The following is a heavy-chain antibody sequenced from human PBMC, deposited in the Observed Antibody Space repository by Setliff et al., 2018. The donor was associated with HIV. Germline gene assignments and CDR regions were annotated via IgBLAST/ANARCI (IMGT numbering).Heavy chain of an antibody. CDR2: IYYSGST. CDR3: ARHSGLGGYYSPFDY. Sequence: PSLTCTVSGGSIKSSSDYWGWIRRPPGKGLEWIGTIYYSGSTYYNPSLKSRVTISVDTSKNQFSLKLSSVTAADTTVYYCARHSGLGGYYSPFDYWGPGTLVTVSS. J-gene: IGHJ4*02. D-gene: IGHD3-22*01. V-gene: IGHV4-39*01. CDR1: GGSIKSSSDY.